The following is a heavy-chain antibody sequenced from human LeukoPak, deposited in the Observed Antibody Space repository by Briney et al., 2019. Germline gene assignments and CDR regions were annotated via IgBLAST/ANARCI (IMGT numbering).Heavy chain of an antibody. CDR1: GGSFSGYY. D-gene: IGHD2-2*01. CDR3: ATTADQLTPLGY. V-gene: IGHV4-34*01. CDR2: IYHSGST. J-gene: IGHJ4*02. Sequence: KSSETLSLTCAVYGGSFSGYYWSWIRQPPGKGLEWIGEIYHSGSTNYNPSLKSRVTISVDKSKNQFSLKLSSVTAADTAVYYCATTADQLTPLGYWGQGTLVTVSS.